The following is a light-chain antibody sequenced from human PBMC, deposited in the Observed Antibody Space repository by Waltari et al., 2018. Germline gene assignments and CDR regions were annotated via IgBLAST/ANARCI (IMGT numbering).Light chain of an antibody. CDR2: YDS. V-gene: IGLV3-21*04. J-gene: IGLJ1*01. CDR3: QVWHAAIDPGV. Sequence: SYVLTQPPSVSVAPGETARITCGGDNSGSYSVHWYQQKPGQAPVLVIFYDSDRPSGIPERFSGSNSGNTATLTITRVEAGDEANYYCQVWHAAIDPGVFGTGTEVSVL. CDR1: NSGSYS.